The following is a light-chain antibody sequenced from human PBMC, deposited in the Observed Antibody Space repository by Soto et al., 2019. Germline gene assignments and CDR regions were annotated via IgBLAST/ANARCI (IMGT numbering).Light chain of an antibody. CDR3: QQFNSYSYT. Sequence: AIQLTQSPSSLSASVGDRVTITCRASQGISSALAWYQQKPGKAPKLLIYDASSLESGVPSRFSGSGSGTDFTLTISSLQPEDFATYYCQQFNSYSYTFGQGTRLEIK. J-gene: IGKJ5*01. CDR1: QGISSA. V-gene: IGKV1-13*02. CDR2: DAS.